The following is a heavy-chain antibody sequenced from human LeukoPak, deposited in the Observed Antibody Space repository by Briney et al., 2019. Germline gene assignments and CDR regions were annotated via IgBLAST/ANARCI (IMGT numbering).Heavy chain of an antibody. Sequence: GRSLRLSCAASGFTFSTYGMHWVRQAPGKGLEWVAVIWYDGSNNYYADSVKGRFTISRDNSKNTLYPQMNSLRADDTAVYYCARDRMGDGYNSAGGLYGMDVWGQGTTVTVSS. CDR2: IWYDGSNN. D-gene: IGHD5-24*01. CDR3: ARDRMGDGYNSAGGLYGMDV. V-gene: IGHV3-33*01. CDR1: GFTFSTYG. J-gene: IGHJ6*02.